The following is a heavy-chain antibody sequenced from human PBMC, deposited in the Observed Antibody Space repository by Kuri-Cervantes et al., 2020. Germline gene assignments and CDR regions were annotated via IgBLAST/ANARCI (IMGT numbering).Heavy chain of an antibody. CDR2: IIPIFGTA. V-gene: IGHV1-69*05. D-gene: IGHD3-10*01. Sequence: SVKVSCKASGGTFSSYAISWVRQAPGQGLEWMGGIIPIFGTANYAQKLQGRVTMTTDTSTSTAYMELRSLRSDDTAVYYCAREGKVVTMVRGVYYYYGMDVWGQGTTVTVSS. CDR3: AREGKVVTMVRGVYYYYGMDV. J-gene: IGHJ6*02. CDR1: GGTFSSYA.